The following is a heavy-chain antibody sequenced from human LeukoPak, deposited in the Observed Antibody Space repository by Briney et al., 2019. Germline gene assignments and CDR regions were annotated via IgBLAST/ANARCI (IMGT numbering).Heavy chain of an antibody. Sequence: SETLSLTCTVSGGSISTYYWGWIRQPPGKGLEWIGHIHGSGETNYNPSLRSRVTMSPDTSRNQFSLKVNSVTAADTAVYYCARDTYYSGSGTYFEDYFDSWGQGILVTVSS. CDR1: GGSISTYY. CDR2: IHGSGET. D-gene: IGHD3-10*01. V-gene: IGHV4-59*12. CDR3: ARDTYYSGSGTYFEDYFDS. J-gene: IGHJ4*02.